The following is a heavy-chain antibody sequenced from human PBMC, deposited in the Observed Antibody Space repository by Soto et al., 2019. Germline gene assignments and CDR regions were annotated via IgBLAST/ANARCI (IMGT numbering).Heavy chain of an antibody. J-gene: IGHJ2*01. CDR2: ISGSGGST. CDR3: ANAGYCTNGVCRYWYFDL. CDR1: GFTFSSYA. V-gene: IGHV3-23*01. D-gene: IGHD2-8*01. Sequence: EVQLLESGGGLVQPGGSLRLSCAASGFTFSSYAMSWVRQAPGKGLEWVSAISGSGGSTYYADSVKGRFTISRDNSQHTLYLQMNSLRAEDTAVYYCANAGYCTNGVCRYWYFDLWGRGTLVTVSS.